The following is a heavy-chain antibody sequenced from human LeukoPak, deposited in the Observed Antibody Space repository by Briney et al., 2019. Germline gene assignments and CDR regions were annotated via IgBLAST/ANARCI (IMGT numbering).Heavy chain of an antibody. CDR3: ALDYGSGSPILRDVYAFDI. J-gene: IGHJ3*02. CDR1: GFSLSTSGVG. CDR2: IYWDDDK. Sequence: SGPTLVKPTQTLTLTCTFSGFSLSTSGVGVGWIRQPPGKALEWLALIYWDDDKRYSPSLKSRLTITKDTSKNQVVLTMTNMDPVDTATYYCALDYGSGSPILRDVYAFDIWGQGTMVTVSS. V-gene: IGHV2-5*02. D-gene: IGHD3-10*01.